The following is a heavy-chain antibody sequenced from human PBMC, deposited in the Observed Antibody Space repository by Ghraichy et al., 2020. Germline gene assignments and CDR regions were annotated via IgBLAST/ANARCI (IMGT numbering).Heavy chain of an antibody. J-gene: IGHJ6*02. V-gene: IGHV3-23*01. CDR3: AKDVRETFGYGLYGMDV. D-gene: IGHD5-18*01. CDR2: ITYIDSTT. CDR1: GVTFNIYA. Sequence: GGSLRLSCAASGVTFNIYAMSWVRQAPGKGLEWVSGITYIDSTTYYANSVKGRFTISRDNSNNTVSLQMNSLRAEDMAVYYCAKDVRETFGYGLYGMDVWGQGTTVTVSS.